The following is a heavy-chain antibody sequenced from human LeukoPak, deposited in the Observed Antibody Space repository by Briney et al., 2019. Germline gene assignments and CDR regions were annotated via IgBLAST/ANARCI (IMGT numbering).Heavy chain of an antibody. CDR3: AREITDFSVYYYYMDA. CDR2: INTDGSRT. V-gene: IGHV3-74*01. Sequence: GGSLRLSCAASGFTFSSYWMHWVRQAPGKGLVWVSRINTDGSRTSYADSVKGRFTISRDNAKNTLYLQMNSLRAEDTAVYYCAREITDFSVYYYYMDAWGKGTTVTVSS. D-gene: IGHD3-3*01. CDR1: GFTFSSYW. J-gene: IGHJ6*03.